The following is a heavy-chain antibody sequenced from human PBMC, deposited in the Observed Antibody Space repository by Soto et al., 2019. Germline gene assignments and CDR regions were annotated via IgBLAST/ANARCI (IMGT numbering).Heavy chain of an antibody. CDR2: IIPIFGTA. D-gene: IGHD3-22*01. J-gene: IGHJ4*02. CDR1: GGTFSSYA. Sequence: SVKVSCKASGGTFSSYAISWVRQAPGQGLEWMGGIIPIFGTANYAQKFQGRVTITADESTSTAYMELSSLRSEDTAVYYCARAGHYYDSSGFNWGQGTLVTVSS. V-gene: IGHV1-69*13. CDR3: ARAGHYYDSSGFN.